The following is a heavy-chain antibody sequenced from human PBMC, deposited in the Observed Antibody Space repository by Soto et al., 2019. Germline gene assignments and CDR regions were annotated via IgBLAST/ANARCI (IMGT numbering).Heavy chain of an antibody. CDR3: ARDRLATGWFDP. CDR1: GDSVSSNSAA. D-gene: IGHD2-15*01. J-gene: IGHJ5*02. CDR2: TYYRSKWYN. Sequence: PSQTLSLTCAISGDSVSSNSAAWNWTRQSPSRGLEWLGRTYYRSKWYNDYAVSVKRRITINPDTSKNQFSLQLNSVTPQYTAVYCCARDRLATGWFDPWGQGTLVTVSS. V-gene: IGHV6-1*01.